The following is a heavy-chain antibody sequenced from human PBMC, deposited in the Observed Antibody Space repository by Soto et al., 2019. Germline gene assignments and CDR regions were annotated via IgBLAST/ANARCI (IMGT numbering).Heavy chain of an antibody. V-gene: IGHV4-31*03. J-gene: IGHJ4*02. D-gene: IGHD3-3*01. CDR3: ARARSVYYDFWSGYSYFDY. CDR1: GGSISSGGYY. Sequence: PSETLSLTYTVSGGSISSGGYYWSWIRQHPGKGLEWIGYIYYSGSTYYNPSLKSRVTISVDTSKNQFSLKLSSVTAADTAVYYCARARSVYYDFWSGYSYFDYWGQGTLVTVSS. CDR2: IYYSGST.